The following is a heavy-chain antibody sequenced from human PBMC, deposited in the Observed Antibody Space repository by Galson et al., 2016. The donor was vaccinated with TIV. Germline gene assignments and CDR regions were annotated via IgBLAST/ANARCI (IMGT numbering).Heavy chain of an antibody. V-gene: IGHV1-18*04. CDR1: GYTFRNYG. J-gene: IGHJ6*02. Sequence: QSGAEVKKPGESLKISCKASGYTFRNYGFSWVRQAPGQGLEWLGWISSYNGDTNYAHNLRGRLTMTTDSSTTTASMELRSLRSDDTAVDFCARDRGSMTMILVVDYHYGMDVWGQGTTVTVSS. CDR3: ARDRGSMTMILVVDYHYGMDV. D-gene: IGHD3-22*01. CDR2: ISSYNGDT.